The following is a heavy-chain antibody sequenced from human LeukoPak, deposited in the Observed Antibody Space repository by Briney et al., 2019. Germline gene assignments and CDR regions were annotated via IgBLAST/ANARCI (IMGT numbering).Heavy chain of an antibody. D-gene: IGHD7-27*01. V-gene: IGHV3-23*01. CDR1: GFTFSSYA. Sequence: GGSLRLSCAASGFTFSSYAMSWVRQAPGKWLEWLSGITGGGSTYYADSVRGRFIISRDNSKNTLSLQMSSLRADDTAVYYCAKATGDGGTFHYWGQGTLVTVSS. J-gene: IGHJ4*02. CDR2: ITGGGST. CDR3: AKATGDGGTFHY.